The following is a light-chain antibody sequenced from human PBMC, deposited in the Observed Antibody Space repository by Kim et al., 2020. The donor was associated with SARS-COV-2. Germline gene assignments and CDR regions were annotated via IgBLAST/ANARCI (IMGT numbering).Light chain of an antibody. CDR3: CSYAGIITWV. J-gene: IGLJ3*02. V-gene: IGLV2-23*02. CDR2: DVS. CDR1: SSDVGSYNL. Sequence: QSSLTQPASVSGSPGQSITISCTVTSSDVGSYNLVSWYQQHPGKAPKLMIYDVSKRPSGVSNRFSGSKSGNTASLTISGLQAEDEADYYCCSYAGIITWVFGGGTKVTVL.